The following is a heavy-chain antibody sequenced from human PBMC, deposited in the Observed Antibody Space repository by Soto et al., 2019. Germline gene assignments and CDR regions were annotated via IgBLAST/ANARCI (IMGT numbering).Heavy chain of an antibody. CDR1: GGSISSGGYY. Sequence: QVQLQESGPGLVKPSQTLSLTCTVSGGSISSGGYYWSWIRQHPGKGLEWIGYIYYSGSTYYNPSRKSRVTISVDTSKNQFSLKLSSVTAADTAVYYCAREAGNYDILTGFYYYYGMDVWGQGTTVTVSS. CDR3: AREAGNYDILTGFYYYYGMDV. D-gene: IGHD3-9*01. CDR2: IYYSGST. J-gene: IGHJ6*02. V-gene: IGHV4-31*03.